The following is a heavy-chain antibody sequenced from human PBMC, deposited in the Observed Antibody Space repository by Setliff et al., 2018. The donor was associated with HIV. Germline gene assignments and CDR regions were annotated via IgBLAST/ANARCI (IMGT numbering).Heavy chain of an antibody. J-gene: IGHJ4*02. Sequence: SETLSLTCTVSGGSISSGGYYWSWIRQHPGKGLEWIGYIYYSGSTYYNPSLKSRVTISVDTSKNQFSLKLSSVTAADTAVYYCARSYCSGGSCYQAPFDYWGQGTLVTV. CDR3: ARSYCSGGSCYQAPFDY. CDR2: IYYSGST. CDR1: GGSISSGGYY. D-gene: IGHD2-15*01. V-gene: IGHV4-31*03.